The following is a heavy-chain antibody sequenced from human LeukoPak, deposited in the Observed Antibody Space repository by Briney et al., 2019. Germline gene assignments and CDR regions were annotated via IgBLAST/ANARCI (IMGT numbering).Heavy chain of an antibody. J-gene: IGHJ4*02. CDR1: GGSISSSSYY. V-gene: IGHV4-39*07. CDR2: IYYSGST. D-gene: IGHD3-10*01. Sequence: SETLSLTCTVSGGSISSSSYYWGWIRQPPGKGLEWIGSIYYSGSTYYNPSLKSRVTISVDTSKNQFSLKLSSVTAADTAVYYCARSSGDYGSGSYYRDFDYWGQGTLVTVSS. CDR3: ARSSGDYGSGSYYRDFDY.